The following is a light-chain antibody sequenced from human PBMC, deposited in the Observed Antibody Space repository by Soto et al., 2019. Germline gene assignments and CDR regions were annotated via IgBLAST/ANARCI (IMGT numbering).Light chain of an antibody. CDR2: GAS. J-gene: IGKJ3*01. Sequence: EIVLTQSPGTLSLSPGERATLSCRASQSVSSSYLAWYQQKPGQAPRLLIYGASSRATGIPDRFSGSGSGTDFTLTISRLEPEDFAVYYCQQYGSSLRLFTFGPGTKVDIK. V-gene: IGKV3-20*01. CDR3: QQYGSSLRLFT. CDR1: QSVSSSY.